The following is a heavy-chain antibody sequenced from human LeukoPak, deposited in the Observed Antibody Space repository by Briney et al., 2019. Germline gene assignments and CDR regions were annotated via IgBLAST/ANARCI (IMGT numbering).Heavy chain of an antibody. D-gene: IGHD1-26*01. CDR1: GFTFDDYG. V-gene: IGHV3-20*04. Sequence: GGSLRLSCAASGFTFDDYGVSWVRQAPGKGLEWVSGINWNGGSIGYADSVKGRFTISRDNAKNSLYLQMNSLRAEDTALYYCARASGLYYYYMDVWGKGTTVTVSS. CDR3: ARASGLYYYYMDV. J-gene: IGHJ6*03. CDR2: INWNGGSI.